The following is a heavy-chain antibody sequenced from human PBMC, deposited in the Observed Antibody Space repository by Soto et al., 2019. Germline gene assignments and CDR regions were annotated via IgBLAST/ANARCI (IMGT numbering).Heavy chain of an antibody. D-gene: IGHD3-22*01. J-gene: IGHJ4*01. Sequence: PGGSLRLSCAASGFTFSSYGMHWVRQAPGKGLEWVAVISYDGSNKYYADSVKGRFTISRDNSKNSLYLEMNSLRVEDTAVYYCARGHNYDNGGYQYFDYWGHGTLVTVSS. CDR3: ARGHNYDNGGYQYFDY. V-gene: IGHV3-30*03. CDR2: ISYDGSNK. CDR1: GFTFSSYG.